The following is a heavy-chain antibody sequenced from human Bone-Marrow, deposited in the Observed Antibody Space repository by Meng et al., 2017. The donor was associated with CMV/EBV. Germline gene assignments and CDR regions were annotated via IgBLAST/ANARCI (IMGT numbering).Heavy chain of an antibody. D-gene: IGHD3-3*01. J-gene: IGHJ5*02. CDR1: GGSISSGDYY. CDR2: IYYSGST. Sequence: SETLSLTCTVSGGSISSGDYYWSWIRQPPGKGLEWIGYIYYSGSTYYNPSLKSRVTISVDTSKNQFSLKLSSVTAADTAVYYCARVTIFGVIGWFDPWGQGTLVTVSS. V-gene: IGHV4-30-4*02. CDR3: ARVTIFGVIGWFDP.